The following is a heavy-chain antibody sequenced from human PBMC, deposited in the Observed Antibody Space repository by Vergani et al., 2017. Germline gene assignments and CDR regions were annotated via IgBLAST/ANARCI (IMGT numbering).Heavy chain of an antibody. D-gene: IGHD2-21*01. CDR2: IYPNGNG. J-gene: IGHJ5*02. Sequence: QVHLQESGPGVVKPSDTLSLTCTVSGGSMSAFYWTWIRQPAGRGLGWIGRIYPNGNGNYNESLRSRLTMSIDTSRSQFSLSLSSVTAADTAVYYCARGNCGVNCPKYNWLAPWGRGILVTVSS. CDR3: ARGNCGVNCPKYNWLAP. V-gene: IGHV4-4*07. CDR1: GGSMSAFY.